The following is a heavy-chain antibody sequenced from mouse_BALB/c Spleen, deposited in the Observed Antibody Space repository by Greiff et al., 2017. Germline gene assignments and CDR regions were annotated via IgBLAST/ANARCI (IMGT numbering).Heavy chain of an antibody. CDR1: GFNIKDTY. CDR2: IDPANGNT. D-gene: IGHD2-14*01. V-gene: IGHV14-3*02. Sequence: EVQLQESGAELVKPGASVKLSCTASGFNIKDTYMHWVKQRPEQGLEWIGRIDPANGNTKYDPKFQGKATITADTSSNTAYLQLSSLTSWDTAVYYCARSYRGYAMDYWGQGTSVTVSS. J-gene: IGHJ4*01. CDR3: ARSYRGYAMDY.